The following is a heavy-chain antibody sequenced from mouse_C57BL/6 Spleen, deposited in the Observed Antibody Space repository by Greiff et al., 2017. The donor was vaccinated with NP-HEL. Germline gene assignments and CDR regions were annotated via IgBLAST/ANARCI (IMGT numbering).Heavy chain of an antibody. Sequence: VQLQQSGPELVKPGASVKIPCKASGYTFTDYNMDWVKQSHGKSLEWIGDINPNNGGTIYNQKFKGKATLTVDKSSSTAYMELRSLTSEDTAVYYCARKGTAQAPYYYAMDYWGQGTSVTVSS. D-gene: IGHD3-2*02. CDR3: ARKGTAQAPYYYAMDY. J-gene: IGHJ4*01. CDR2: INPNNGGT. CDR1: GYTFTDYN. V-gene: IGHV1-18*01.